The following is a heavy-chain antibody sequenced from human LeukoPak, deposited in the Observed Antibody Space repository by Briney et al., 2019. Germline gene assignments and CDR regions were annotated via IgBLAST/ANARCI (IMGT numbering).Heavy chain of an antibody. D-gene: IGHD6-19*01. Sequence: GGSLSLSCAASGFTFSSYAMSWVRQSPGKGLEWVSAIGGGGSSTYYADSVKGRFTISRDNSKSTLYLQMNSLRAEDTAVYYCAKDRQYNSGWGLYDYWGQGSLVTVSS. CDR1: GFTFSSYA. J-gene: IGHJ4*02. CDR3: AKDRQYNSGWGLYDY. V-gene: IGHV3-23*01. CDR2: IGGGGSST.